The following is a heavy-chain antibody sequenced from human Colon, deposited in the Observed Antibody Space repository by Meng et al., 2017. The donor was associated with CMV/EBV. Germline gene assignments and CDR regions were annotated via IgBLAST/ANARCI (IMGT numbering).Heavy chain of an antibody. Sequence: GESLKISCEASGFTFSTFAMTWVRQAPGKGLEWVSFMYGVGSSAYYADSVKGRFTISRDTSQNTVYLQMDTLRVEDTAMYYCARVSSAGLALDVWGQGTMVTVSS. D-gene: IGHD6-19*01. CDR1: GFTFSTFA. J-gene: IGHJ3*01. CDR2: MYGVGSSA. V-gene: IGHV3-23*03. CDR3: ARVSSAGLALDV.